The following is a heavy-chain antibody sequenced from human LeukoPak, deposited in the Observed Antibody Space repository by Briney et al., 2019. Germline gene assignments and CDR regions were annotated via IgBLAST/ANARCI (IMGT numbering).Heavy chain of an antibody. CDR2: INPNSGGT. Sequence: ASVKVSCKAPGYTFTGYYMHWVRQAPGQGLEWMGWINPNSGGTNYAQKFQGRVTMTRDTSISTAYMELSRLRSDDTAVYYCARGVNYGDLYYFDYWGQGTLVTVSS. V-gene: IGHV1-2*02. D-gene: IGHD4-17*01. CDR3: ARGVNYGDLYYFDY. J-gene: IGHJ4*02. CDR1: GYTFTGYY.